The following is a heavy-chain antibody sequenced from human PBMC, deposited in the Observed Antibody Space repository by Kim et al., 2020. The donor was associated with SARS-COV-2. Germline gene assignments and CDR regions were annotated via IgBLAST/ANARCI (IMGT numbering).Heavy chain of an antibody. J-gene: IGHJ4*02. D-gene: IGHD2-8*01. CDR3: ARGDAGVSDY. CDR1: GYTFTGYY. Sequence: ASVKVSCKASGYTFTGYYIHWVRQAPGQGLEWMGWINPISGGTNYAQKFQGRVTMTSDTSITTANMELNRLTSDAAAVYFFARGDAGVSDYWGQGTLVTVSS. V-gene: IGHV1-2*02. CDR2: INPISGGT.